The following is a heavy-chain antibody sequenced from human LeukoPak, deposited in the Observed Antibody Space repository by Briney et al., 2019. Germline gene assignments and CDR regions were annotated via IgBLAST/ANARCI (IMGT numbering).Heavy chain of an antibody. J-gene: IGHJ5*02. CDR3: ARHDQPLRDYDYVWGSYRPDNWFDP. Sequence: SETLSLTCSVSGASISSGSNYWGWIRQPPGKTLEWIGSIYSSGSTYYNPSLKSRVIIIIDTPKNHFSLTLSSVTAADTAVYYCARHDQPLRDYDYVWGSYRPDNWFDPWGQGTLVTVSS. CDR2: IYSSGST. D-gene: IGHD3-16*02. CDR1: GASISSGSNY. V-gene: IGHV4-39*07.